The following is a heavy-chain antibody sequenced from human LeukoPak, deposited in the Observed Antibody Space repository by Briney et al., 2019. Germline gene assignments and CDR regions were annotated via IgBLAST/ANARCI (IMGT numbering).Heavy chain of an antibody. D-gene: IGHD2-2*01. CDR2: INAYNGNT. CDR3: ARAGCSSTSCYFNPSGHFDY. V-gene: IGHV1-18*01. J-gene: IGHJ4*02. CDR1: GYTFTSYG. Sequence: ASVKVSCKASGYTFTSYGISWVRQAPGQGLEWMGWINAYNGNTNYAQKLQGRVTMTTDTSTSTAYMELRSLRSDDTAVYYCARAGCSSTSCYFNPSGHFDYWGQGTLVTVSS.